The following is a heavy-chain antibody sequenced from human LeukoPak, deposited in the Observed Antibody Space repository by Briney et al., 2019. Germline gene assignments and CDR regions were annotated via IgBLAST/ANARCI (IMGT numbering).Heavy chain of an antibody. V-gene: IGHV1-46*01. J-gene: IGHJ5*02. CDR2: ISPSGGST. CDR1: GYTFTSNY. CDR3: ARDNSVRDAAWWFNP. Sequence: GASVKVSCKAFGYTFTSNYMHWVRQAPGQGLEWMGVISPSGGSTSYAQKFQGRVTLTRDMSTSTDYLELSSLRSEDTAVCYCARDNSVRDAAWWFNPWGQGTLVTVSS. D-gene: IGHD5-24*01.